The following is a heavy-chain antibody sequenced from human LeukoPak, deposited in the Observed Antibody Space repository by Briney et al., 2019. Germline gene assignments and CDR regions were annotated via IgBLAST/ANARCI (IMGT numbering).Heavy chain of an antibody. V-gene: IGHV2-5*08. CDR3: AQSIAARWGFDY. Sequence: TLSLTCTVSGGSISSYYWSWIRQPPGKALEWLALIYWDDDKRYSPSLKSRLTITKDTSKNQVVLTMTNMDPVDTATYYCAQSIAARWGFDYWGQGTLVTVSS. D-gene: IGHD6-6*01. CDR2: IYWDDDK. CDR1: GGSISSYYW. J-gene: IGHJ4*02.